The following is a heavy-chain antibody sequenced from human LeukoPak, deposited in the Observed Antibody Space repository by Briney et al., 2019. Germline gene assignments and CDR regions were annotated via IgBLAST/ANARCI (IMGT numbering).Heavy chain of an antibody. CDR2: IIPIFGTA. D-gene: IGHD4-17*01. Sequence: SVKVSCKASGYTFTSYGISWVRQAPGQGLEWMGGIIPIFGTANYAQKFQGRVTITADESTSTAYMELSSLRSEDTAVYYCAASDYGDYYYYYYMDVWGKGTTVTVSS. CDR1: GYTFTSYG. CDR3: AASDYGDYYYYYYMDV. V-gene: IGHV1-69*13. J-gene: IGHJ6*03.